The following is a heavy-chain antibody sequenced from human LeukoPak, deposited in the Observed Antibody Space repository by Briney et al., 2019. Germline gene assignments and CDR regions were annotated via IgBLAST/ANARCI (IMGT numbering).Heavy chain of an antibody. CDR1: GFTFSSYG. CDR3: ARGGYCSSTICYPRNAFDM. CDR2: ISYDGSNK. D-gene: IGHD2-2*01. V-gene: IGHV3-30*03. Sequence: PGGSLRLSCAASGFTFSSYGMHWVRQAPGKGLEWVAVISYDGSNKYYADSVKGRFTISRDNAKNSLYLQMNSLRAEDTAVYYCARGGYCSSTICYPRNAFDMWGQGTVVTVSS. J-gene: IGHJ3*02.